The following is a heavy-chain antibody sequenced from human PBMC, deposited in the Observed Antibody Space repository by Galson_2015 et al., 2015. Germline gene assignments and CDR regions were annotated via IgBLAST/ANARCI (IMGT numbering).Heavy chain of an antibody. CDR1: GGSFSGYY. Sequence: ETLSLTCAVYGGSFSGYYWSWIRQPPGKGLEWIGEINHSGSTNYNPSLKSRVTISVDTSKNQFSLKLSSVTAADTAVYYCARDFRDGHDYWGQGTLVTVSS. D-gene: IGHD5-24*01. J-gene: IGHJ4*02. CDR3: ARDFRDGHDY. V-gene: IGHV4-34*01. CDR2: INHSGST.